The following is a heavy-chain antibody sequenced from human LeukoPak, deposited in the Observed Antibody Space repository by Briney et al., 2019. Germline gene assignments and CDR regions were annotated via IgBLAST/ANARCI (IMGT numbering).Heavy chain of an antibody. CDR1: GFTFSSYG. D-gene: IGHD3-22*01. CDR3: ARDSYYYDSSGYYYY. CDR2: IWYDGSNK. J-gene: IGHJ4*02. V-gene: IGHV3-33*01. Sequence: GGSLRLSCAASGFTFSSYGMHWVRQAPGKGLEWVAVIWYDGSNKYYADYVKGRFTISRDNSKNTLYLQMNSLRAEDTAVYYCARDSYYYDSSGYYYYWGQGTLVTVSS.